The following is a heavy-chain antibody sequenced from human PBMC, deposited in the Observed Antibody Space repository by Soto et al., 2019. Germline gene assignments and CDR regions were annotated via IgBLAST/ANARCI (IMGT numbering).Heavy chain of an antibody. V-gene: IGHV1-18*01. CDR1: GYTVTIYG. J-gene: IGHJ4*01. D-gene: IGHD6-13*01. Sequence: ASVKGSGESSGYTVTIYGSSWGRQSPGQGLEWMGWISAYNGNTKYAHKVQGRVTMTTDTSRRTAYMEVRSLRPGDTAVSYCASDLGQQLVDYWG. CDR3: ASDLGQQLVDY. CDR2: ISAYNGNT.